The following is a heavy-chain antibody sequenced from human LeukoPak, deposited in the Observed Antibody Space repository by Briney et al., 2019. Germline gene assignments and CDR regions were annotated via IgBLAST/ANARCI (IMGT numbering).Heavy chain of an antibody. J-gene: IGHJ4*02. V-gene: IGHV3-48*03. CDR2: ISSSGSTI. D-gene: IGHD3-10*01. Sequence: PGGSLRLSCAASGFTFSSYEMNWVRQAPGKGLEWVSYISSSGSTIYYADSVKGRFTISRDNAKNSLYLQMNSLRAEDTAVYYCARQSFGDMGDYWGQGTLVTVSS. CDR3: ARQSFGDMGDY. CDR1: GFTFSSYE.